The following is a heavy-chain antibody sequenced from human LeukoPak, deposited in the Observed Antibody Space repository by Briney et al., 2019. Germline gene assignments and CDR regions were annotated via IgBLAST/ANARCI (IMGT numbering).Heavy chain of an antibody. Sequence: GGSLRLSCAASGFTFSNYAMSWVRQAPGKGLEWVSAITGGGSGIYYADSMKSRFTISRDDSKNTLYLQINSLRAEDTAVYYCAKWGDYDVLTGYYVSDYWGQGTLVTVSS. CDR1: GFTFSNYA. V-gene: IGHV3-23*01. J-gene: IGHJ4*02. CDR2: ITGGGSGI. D-gene: IGHD3-9*01. CDR3: AKWGDYDVLTGYYVSDY.